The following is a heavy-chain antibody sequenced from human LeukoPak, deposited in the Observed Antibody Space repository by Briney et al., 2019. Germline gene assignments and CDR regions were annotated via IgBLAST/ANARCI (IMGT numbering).Heavy chain of an antibody. V-gene: IGHV3-30-3*01. CDR1: GFTFRSYA. CDR3: ARGPKSQKQWLFSLFDP. Sequence: PGGSLRLSCAASGFTFRSYAMHWVRQAPGKGLEWVAVISYDGSNKYYADSVKGRFTISGDNSKNTLYLQINSLRTEDTAVYYCARGPKSQKQWLFSLFDPWGQGTLVTVSS. J-gene: IGHJ5*02. D-gene: IGHD6-19*01. CDR2: ISYDGSNK.